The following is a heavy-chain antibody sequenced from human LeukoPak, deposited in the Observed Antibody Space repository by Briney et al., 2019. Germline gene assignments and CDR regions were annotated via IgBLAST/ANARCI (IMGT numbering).Heavy chain of an antibody. CDR3: ARELGGAGSYFFPYYGMDV. V-gene: IGHV1-18*01. Sequence: ASVKVSCKASGYTCISYGINWVRHAPGPGLEWMGWVSGYNGNTNYAQNLQGRVTMTRDTSTSTAYMELRSLRSDDTAVYYCARELGGAGSYFFPYYGMDVWGQGTTVTVSS. CDR1: GYTCISYG. CDR2: VSGYNGNT. J-gene: IGHJ6*02. D-gene: IGHD3-10*01.